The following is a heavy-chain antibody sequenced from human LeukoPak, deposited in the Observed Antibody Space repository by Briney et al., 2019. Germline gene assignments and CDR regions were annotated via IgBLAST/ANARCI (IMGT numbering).Heavy chain of an antibody. V-gene: IGHV3-30*04. CDR1: GFTFSSYA. D-gene: IGHD2-2*01. Sequence: GRSLRLSCAASGFTFSSYAMHWVRQAPGKGLEWVAVISYDGSNKYYADSVKGRFTISRDNSKNTLYLQMNSLRAEDTAVYYCAREGGDIVVVPAAPAGWYFDLWGRGALVTVSS. J-gene: IGHJ2*01. CDR2: ISYDGSNK. CDR3: AREGGDIVVVPAAPAGWYFDL.